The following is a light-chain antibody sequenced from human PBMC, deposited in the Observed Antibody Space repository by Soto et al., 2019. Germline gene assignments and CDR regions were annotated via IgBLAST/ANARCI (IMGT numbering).Light chain of an antibody. Sequence: QSVLTQPPSVSAAPGQKVTISCSGSNSNIGSNYVSWYQQLPGTAPKLLIYESNKRPSGIPDRFSGSESGTSAALGITGLQTGDEADYYCGTWDSGLSVWVFGGGTQLTVL. CDR1: NSNIGSNY. J-gene: IGLJ3*02. CDR3: GTWDSGLSVWV. CDR2: ESN. V-gene: IGLV1-51*02.